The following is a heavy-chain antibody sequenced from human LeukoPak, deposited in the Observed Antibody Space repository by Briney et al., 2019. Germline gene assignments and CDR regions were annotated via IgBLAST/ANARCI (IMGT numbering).Heavy chain of an antibody. V-gene: IGHV4-34*01. Sequence: SETLSLTCAVYGGSFSGYYWSWIRQPPGKGLEWIGEINHSGSTNYNPPLKSRVTISVDKSKNQFSLKLSSVTAADTAVYFCARQPNGDSGGYFDYWGQGALVTVSS. CDR3: ARQPNGDSGGYFDY. CDR1: GGSFSGYY. J-gene: IGHJ4*02. CDR2: INHSGST. D-gene: IGHD4-17*01.